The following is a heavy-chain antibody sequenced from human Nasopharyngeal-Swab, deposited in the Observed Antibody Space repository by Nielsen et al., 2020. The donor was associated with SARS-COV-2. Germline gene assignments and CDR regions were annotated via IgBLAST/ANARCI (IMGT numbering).Heavy chain of an antibody. CDR2: ISSSGSTI. CDR1: GFTFSDYY. D-gene: IGHD6-19*01. V-gene: IGHV3-11*04. Sequence: GESLKISCAASGFTFSDYYMSWIRQAPGKGLEWVSYISSSGSTIYYADSVKGRFTISRDNAKNSLYLQMNSLRAEDTAVYYCARGIAVAGGYGMDVWGQGTTVTVSS. CDR3: ARGIAVAGGYGMDV. J-gene: IGHJ6*02.